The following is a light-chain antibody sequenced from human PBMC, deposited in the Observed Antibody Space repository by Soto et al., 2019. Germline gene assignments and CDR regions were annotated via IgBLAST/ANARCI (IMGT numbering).Light chain of an antibody. CDR2: GAS. J-gene: IGKJ5*01. CDR3: QQYGKSPQIT. V-gene: IGKV3-20*01. Sequence: EIVLTQSPGTLSLSPGERATLSCRASKSVSSSYLAWYQQKPGQAPRLLIYGASTRATGIPDRFSGSGSGTDFSLTISRLEPEDFAVYYCQQYGKSPQITFDQGTRLEIK. CDR1: KSVSSSY.